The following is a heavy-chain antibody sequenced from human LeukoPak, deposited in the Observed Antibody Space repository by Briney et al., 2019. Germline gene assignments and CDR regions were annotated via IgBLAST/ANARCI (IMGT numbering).Heavy chain of an antibody. CDR1: GRSISSYY. J-gene: IGHJ6*02. Sequence: SDTLSLTCTVSGRSISSYYWSWIRQPPGKGLEWIGYIYYSGSTNYNPPLKSRVTISVDTSKNQFSLKLSSVTAADTAVYYCARASSWDCSGGSCYFFYGMDVWGQGTTVTVSS. D-gene: IGHD2-15*01. V-gene: IGHV4-59*07. CDR2: IYYSGST. CDR3: ARASSWDCSGGSCYFFYGMDV.